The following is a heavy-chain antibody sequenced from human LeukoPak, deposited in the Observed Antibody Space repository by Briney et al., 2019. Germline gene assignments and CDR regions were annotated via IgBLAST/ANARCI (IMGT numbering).Heavy chain of an antibody. D-gene: IGHD3-10*01. V-gene: IGHV4-38-2*01. CDR3: ARRRGCFDY. J-gene: IGHJ4*02. Sequence: GLEWIGSMYHSGSSYYNPSLKSRVTISVDTSKNQFSLKLSSVTAADTAVYYCARRRGCFDYWGQGTLVTVSS. CDR2: MYHSGSS.